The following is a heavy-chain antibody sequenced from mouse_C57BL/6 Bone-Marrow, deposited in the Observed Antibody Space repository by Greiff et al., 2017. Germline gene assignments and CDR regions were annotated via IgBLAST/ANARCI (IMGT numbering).Heavy chain of an antibody. CDR3: ARPFYGSSYLFAY. CDR1: GYTFTSYW. CDR2: INPSNGGT. D-gene: IGHD1-1*01. V-gene: IGHV1-53*01. J-gene: IGHJ3*01. Sequence: QVQLQQFGTELVKPGASVKLSCKASGYTFTSYWMHWVKQRPGQGLEWIGNINPSNGGTNYNEKFKSKATLTVDKSSSTAYMQLSSLTSEDSAVYYCARPFYGSSYLFAYWGQGTLVTVSA.